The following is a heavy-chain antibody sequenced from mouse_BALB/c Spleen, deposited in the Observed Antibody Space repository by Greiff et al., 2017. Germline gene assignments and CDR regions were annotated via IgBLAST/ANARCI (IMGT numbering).Heavy chain of an antibody. CDR3: ARRYGNYYYAMDY. D-gene: IGHD2-10*02. Sequence: EVMLVESGGGLVKPGGSLKLSCAASGFAFSSYDMSWVRQTPEKRLEWVAYISSGGGSTYYPDTVKGRFTISRDNAKNTLYLQMSSLKSEDTAMYYCARRYGNYYYAMDYWGQGTSVTVSS. CDR2: ISSGGGST. J-gene: IGHJ4*01. V-gene: IGHV5-12-1*01. CDR1: GFAFSSYD.